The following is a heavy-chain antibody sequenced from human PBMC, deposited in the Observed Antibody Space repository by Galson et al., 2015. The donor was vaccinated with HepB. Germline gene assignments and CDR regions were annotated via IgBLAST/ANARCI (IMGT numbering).Heavy chain of an antibody. CDR2: ISYDGSNK. V-gene: IGHV3-30*18. CDR3: AKETGGCFDY. D-gene: IGHD1-14*01. Sequence: TLRLSCAASGFTFSSYGMHWVRQAPGKGLEWVAVISYDGSNKYYADSVKGRFTISRDNSKNTLYLQMNSLRAEDTAVYYCAKETGGCFDYWGQGTLVTVSS. CDR1: GFTFSSYG. J-gene: IGHJ4*02.